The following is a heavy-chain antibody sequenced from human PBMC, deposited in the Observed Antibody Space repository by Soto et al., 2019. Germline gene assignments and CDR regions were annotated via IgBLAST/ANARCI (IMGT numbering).Heavy chain of an antibody. CDR2: IYYSGTT. CDR1: GGSISSGGYS. V-gene: IGHV4-30-2*03. J-gene: IGHJ6*02. CDR3: ARHKGGYYSGVDV. Sequence: SETLSLTCAVSGGSISSGGYSWSWIRQPPGKGLEWIGSIYYSGTTYYNPSLKSRVTISLDTSKNQFSLKLSSVTAADTAVYYCARHKGGYYSGVDVWGQGTTVTVSS. D-gene: IGHD3-16*01.